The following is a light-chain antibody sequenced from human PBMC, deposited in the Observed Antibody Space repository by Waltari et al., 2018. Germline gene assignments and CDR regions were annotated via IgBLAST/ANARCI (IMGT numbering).Light chain of an antibody. Sequence: QMTQSPSALSASVGDRVTLSCRDSQNIYSNLAWYQQKPGKAPKLLIYAASSLQSGIPSRFSGSGAGTDFTLTISSLQPEDSAAYYCQHYYDNPFTFGPGTKLDIK. J-gene: IGKJ3*01. CDR3: QHYYDNPFT. CDR1: QNIYSN. V-gene: IGKV1-6*01. CDR2: AAS.